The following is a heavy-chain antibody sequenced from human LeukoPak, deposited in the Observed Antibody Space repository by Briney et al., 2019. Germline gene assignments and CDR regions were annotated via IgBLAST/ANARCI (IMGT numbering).Heavy chain of an antibody. J-gene: IGHJ6*03. CDR2: IYHSGST. D-gene: IGHD1-1*01. CDR3: ARGSDPNSYYYYMDV. Sequence: PSETLSLTCAVSGYSISSGYYWGWIRPPPGKGLEWIGNIYHSGSTYYNPSLKSRVTISVDTSKNQFSLKLSSVTAADTAVYYCARGSDPNSYYYYMDVWGKGTTVTVSS. CDR1: GYSISSGYY. V-gene: IGHV4-38-2*01.